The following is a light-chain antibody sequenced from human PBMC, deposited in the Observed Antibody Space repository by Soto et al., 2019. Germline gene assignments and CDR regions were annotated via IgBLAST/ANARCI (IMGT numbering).Light chain of an antibody. V-gene: IGLV2-14*01. CDR1: SSDVGGYNY. Sequence: ALTQPASVSGSPGQSITTSCTGTSSDVGGYNYVSWYQQHPGKAPKLMIYDVSNRPSGVSNRFSGSKSGNTASLTISGLQAEDEADYYCSSYTSSRTVVFGGGTQLTVL. CDR3: SSYTSSRTVV. CDR2: DVS. J-gene: IGLJ2*01.